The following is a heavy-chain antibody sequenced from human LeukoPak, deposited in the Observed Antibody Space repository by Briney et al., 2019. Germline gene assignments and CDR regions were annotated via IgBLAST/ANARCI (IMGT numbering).Heavy chain of an antibody. V-gene: IGHV4-39*01. CDR2: IYYSGST. Sequence: PSDALPFTDALPVGSISSSRCSWGWFSKPPGKGLEWIGSIYYSGSTYYNPSLKSRVTISVDTSKNQFSLKLSSVTAADKAVYYCARLRSSSWEADYWGQGTLVTVSS. CDR1: VGSISSSRCS. CDR3: ARLRSSSWEADY. J-gene: IGHJ4*02. D-gene: IGHD6-13*01.